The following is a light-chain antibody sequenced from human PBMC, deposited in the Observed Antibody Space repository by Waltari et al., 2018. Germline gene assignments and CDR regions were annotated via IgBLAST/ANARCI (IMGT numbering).Light chain of an antibody. CDR2: EVT. CDR3: CSYAGSTTWV. Sequence: QSALTQPASVSGSPGPSITISCTGTSSDVGSSNLVPWYQQHPGKAPKLMIYEVTKRPSGVSNRFSGSKSGNTASLTISGLQAEDEADYYCCSYAGSTTWVFGGGTKLTVL. J-gene: IGLJ3*02. CDR1: SSDVGSSNL. V-gene: IGLV2-23*02.